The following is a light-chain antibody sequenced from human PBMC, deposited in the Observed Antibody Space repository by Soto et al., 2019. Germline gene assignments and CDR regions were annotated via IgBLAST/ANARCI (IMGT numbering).Light chain of an antibody. J-gene: IGLJ1*01. Sequence: QSALTQPASVSGSPGQSITISCTGTSSDIGSYNLVSWYQQYPGKPPKLMIYEGSKRPSGVSSRFSGSKSGSTASLTISGLRTEDEADYYCCSYAGSITYVFGTGTKSPS. V-gene: IGLV2-23*01. CDR1: SSDIGSYNL. CDR3: CSYAGSITYV. CDR2: EGS.